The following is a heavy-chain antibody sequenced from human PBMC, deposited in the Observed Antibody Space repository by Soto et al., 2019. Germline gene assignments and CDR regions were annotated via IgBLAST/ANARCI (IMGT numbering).Heavy chain of an antibody. D-gene: IGHD6-13*01. CDR1: GFTFSGHA. J-gene: IGHJ4*02. CDR2: LSDRGDSI. Sequence: EVQLLESGGGLVQPGGSLSLSCTPPGFTFSGHAMTWFRQAPGKGLEWVSGLSDRGDSIYYADSVKGRFTIYRDNSLNTLYLQMNTLRVEDTAVYYCAKVSSSWYAGFFDLWGQGTLDTVSS. V-gene: IGHV3-23*01. CDR3: AKVSSSWYAGFFDL.